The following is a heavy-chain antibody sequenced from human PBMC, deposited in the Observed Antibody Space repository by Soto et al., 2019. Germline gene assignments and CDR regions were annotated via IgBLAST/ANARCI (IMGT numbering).Heavy chain of an antibody. CDR2: INHSGST. J-gene: IGHJ4*02. V-gene: IGHV4-34*01. CDR1: GGSFSGYY. Sequence: PSETLSLTCAVYGGSFSGYYWSWISQPPGKGLEWIGEINHSGSTNYNPSLKSRVTISVDTSKNTLYLQMNSLRAEDTAVYYCEKDRAGGGIAFDYWGQGTLVTVSS. D-gene: IGHD3-16*01. CDR3: EKDRAGGGIAFDY.